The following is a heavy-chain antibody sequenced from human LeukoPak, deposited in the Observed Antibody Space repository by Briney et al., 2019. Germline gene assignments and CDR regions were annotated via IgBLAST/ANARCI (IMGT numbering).Heavy chain of an antibody. V-gene: IGHV3-74*01. Sequence: GGSLRLSCAASEVTIRNYWMHWVRQAPGKGLVWVSRINSDGSSKDYVDSVKGRFTISRDNAKNTLYLQMNSLRAEDTALYYCARASASGWPYYCGMDVWGQGTTVTVFS. J-gene: IGHJ6*02. CDR1: EVTIRNYW. CDR3: ARASASGWPYYCGMDV. D-gene: IGHD6-19*01. CDR2: INSDGSSK.